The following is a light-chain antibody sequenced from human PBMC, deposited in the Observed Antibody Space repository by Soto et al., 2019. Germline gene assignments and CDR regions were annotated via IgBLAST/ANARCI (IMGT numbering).Light chain of an antibody. CDR3: QQYNNYFSWT. CDR2: DAS. J-gene: IGKJ1*01. CDR1: QSISIW. Sequence: DIQMTQSPSTLSASVGDRVTITCRASQSISIWLAWYQQKPGKAPNILIYDASTLVSGVPSRFSGSGSGTEFTLSISSLQLDDFATYYCQQYNNYFSWTFGQGTKVDIK. V-gene: IGKV1-5*01.